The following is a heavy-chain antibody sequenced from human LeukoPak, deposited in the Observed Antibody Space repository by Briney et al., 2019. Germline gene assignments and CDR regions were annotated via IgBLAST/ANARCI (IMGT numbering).Heavy chain of an antibody. D-gene: IGHD5-18*01. J-gene: IGHJ5*02. CDR3: ARHGDFTAMIT. CDR1: GSRFTSYW. Sequence: GGSLGISFKGPGSRFTSYWISWVRPRPGKGVEWMGRIDPSDSYTNYSPSFQGHLTISADKSISTAYLQWSSLKASDTAMYYCARHGDFTAMITWGQGTLVTVSS. V-gene: IGHV5-10-1*01. CDR2: IDPSDSYT.